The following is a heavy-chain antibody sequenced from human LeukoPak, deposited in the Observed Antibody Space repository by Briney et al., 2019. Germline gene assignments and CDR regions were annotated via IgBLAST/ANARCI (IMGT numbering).Heavy chain of an antibody. Sequence: GGSLRLSCAASGFTFDDFAMHWVRQVPGKGLEWVSGINWNGGSIGYADSVKGRFTISRDNAKNSLYLQMNSLRAEDMALYYCAKGMGYGYTTYYFDYWGQGTLVTVSS. J-gene: IGHJ4*02. D-gene: IGHD5-12*01. V-gene: IGHV3-9*03. CDR2: INWNGGSI. CDR1: GFTFDDFA. CDR3: AKGMGYGYTTYYFDY.